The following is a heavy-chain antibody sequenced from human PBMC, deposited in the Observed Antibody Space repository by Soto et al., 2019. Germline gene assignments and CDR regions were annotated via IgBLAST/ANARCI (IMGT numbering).Heavy chain of an antibody. CDR2: IYYSGST. CDR1: GGSVSSGSYY. D-gene: IGHD3-9*01. CDR3: AREYDYDILTGYYTFDP. J-gene: IGHJ5*02. Sequence: SETLSLTCTVSGGSVSSGSYYWSWIRQPPGKGLEWIGYIYYSGSTNYNPSLKSRVTISVDTSKNQFSLKLSSVTAADTAVYYCAREYDYDILTGYYTFDPWGQGPLVTVSS. V-gene: IGHV4-61*01.